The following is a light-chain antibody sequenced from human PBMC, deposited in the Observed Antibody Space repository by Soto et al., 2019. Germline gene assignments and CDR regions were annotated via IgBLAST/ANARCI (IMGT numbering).Light chain of an antibody. CDR2: SNN. J-gene: IGLJ1*01. V-gene: IGLV1-44*01. CDR3: AAWDNSLSEYV. Sequence: QSVLTQPPSASETPAQRVTISCSGSSSNIGRNTVNWYQQLPGTAPKLVIYSNNQRPSGVPDRFSGSKSGTSGSLAISGLQSEDEADYYCAAWDNSLSEYVFGTGTKVTVL. CDR1: SSNIGRNT.